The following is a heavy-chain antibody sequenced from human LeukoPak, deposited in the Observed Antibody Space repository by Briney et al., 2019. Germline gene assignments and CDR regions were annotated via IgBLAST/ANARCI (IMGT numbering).Heavy chain of an antibody. J-gene: IGHJ3*02. CDR3: AKVEEGNSSGRRRGVGAFDI. V-gene: IGHV3-23*01. CDR1: GFTFSSYA. CDR2: ISGSGGST. Sequence: GGSLRLSCAASGFTFSSYAMSWVRQAPGKGLEWVSAISGSGGSTYYADSVKGRFTISGDNSKNTLYLQMNSLRAEDTAVYYCAKVEEGNSSGRRRGVGAFDIWGQGTMVTVSS. D-gene: IGHD6-19*01.